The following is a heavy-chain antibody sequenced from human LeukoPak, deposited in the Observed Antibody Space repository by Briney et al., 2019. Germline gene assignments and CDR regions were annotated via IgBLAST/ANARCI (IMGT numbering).Heavy chain of an antibody. CDR3: ARHELAAAGDFDY. CDR1: GYSISSGYY. V-gene: IGHV4-38-2*01. Sequence: PSETLSLTSAVSGYSISSGYYWGWIRQPPGKGLEWIGSIYHSGSTYYNPSLKSRVTISVDTSKNQFSLKLSSVTAADTAVYYCARHELAAAGDFDYWGQGTLVTVSS. D-gene: IGHD6-13*01. J-gene: IGHJ4*02. CDR2: IYHSGST.